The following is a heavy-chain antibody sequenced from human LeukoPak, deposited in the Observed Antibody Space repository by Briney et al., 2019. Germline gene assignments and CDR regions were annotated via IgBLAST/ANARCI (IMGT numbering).Heavy chain of an antibody. Sequence: SETLSLTCIVSGGSISSYSWSWIRQPAGKGLEWIGRIFTSGSTNYNPSLKSRGTISVDTSKNQLSLKLTSVTAADTAVYYCAEEDGSGEDWFDPWGQGTLVTVSS. V-gene: IGHV4-4*07. D-gene: IGHD3-10*01. J-gene: IGHJ5*02. CDR2: IFTSGST. CDR3: AEEDGSGEDWFDP. CDR1: GGSISSYS.